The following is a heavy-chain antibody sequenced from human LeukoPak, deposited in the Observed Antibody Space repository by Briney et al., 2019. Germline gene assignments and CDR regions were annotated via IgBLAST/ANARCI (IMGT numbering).Heavy chain of an antibody. CDR3: AKPYSNNYYYGMDV. CDR1: GFTFNTYT. V-gene: IGHV3-23*01. Sequence: GGSLRLSCAASGFTFNTYTMNWVRQAPGKGLEWVSAISGSGVTTYYADSVKGRFTISRDNSKNTLYLQMSSLRAEDTAVYYCAKPYSNNYYYGMDVWGQGTTVTVSS. D-gene: IGHD4-11*01. J-gene: IGHJ6*02. CDR2: ISGSGVTT.